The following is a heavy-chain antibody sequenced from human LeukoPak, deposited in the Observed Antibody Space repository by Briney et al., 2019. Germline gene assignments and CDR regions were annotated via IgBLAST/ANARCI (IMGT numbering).Heavy chain of an antibody. V-gene: IGHV4-59*12. CDR3: ARGRVTGYFDY. Sequence: PSETLSLTCNVSSGSISSFYWSWLRQPPGKGLEWIGYVFHTGHTNYNPSLKSRVTISVDTSKNQFSLKLSSVTAADTAVYYCARGRVTGYFDYWGQGTLVTVSS. D-gene: IGHD2-21*02. CDR1: SGSISSFY. CDR2: VFHTGHT. J-gene: IGHJ4*02.